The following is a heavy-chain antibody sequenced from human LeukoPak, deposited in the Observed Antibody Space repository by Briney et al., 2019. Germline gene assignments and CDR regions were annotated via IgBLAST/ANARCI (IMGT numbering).Heavy chain of an antibody. V-gene: IGHV4-59*01. D-gene: IGHD2-2*01. CDR3: AREKIVVVPAAQLYYYYYMDV. CDR1: GGSISSYY. CDR2: IYYSGST. Sequence: SETLSLTCTVSGGSISSYYWSWIRQPPGKGLEWIGYIYYSGSTNYNPSLKSRVTISVDTSKNQFSLKLSSVTAADTAVYYCAREKIVVVPAAQLYYYYYMDVWGKGTTVTVSS. J-gene: IGHJ6*03.